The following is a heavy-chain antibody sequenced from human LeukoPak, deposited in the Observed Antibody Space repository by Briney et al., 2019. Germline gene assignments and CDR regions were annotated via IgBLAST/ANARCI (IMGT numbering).Heavy chain of an antibody. CDR2: INPSGGST. CDR3: ARDSVARIRNSGFDI. Sequence: ASVKVSCKASGYTLTSYYMHWVRQAPGQGLEWMGIINPSGGSTSYAQKFQGRVTMTRDTSTSTVYMELSSLRSEDTAVYYCARDSVARIRNSGFDIWGQGTMVTVSS. V-gene: IGHV1-46*01. CDR1: GYTLTSYY. J-gene: IGHJ3*02. D-gene: IGHD3-10*01.